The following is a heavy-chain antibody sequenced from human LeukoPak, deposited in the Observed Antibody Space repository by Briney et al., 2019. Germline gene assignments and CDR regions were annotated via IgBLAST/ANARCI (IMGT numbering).Heavy chain of an antibody. CDR3: ARGGLDSSGYYYLFDY. CDR2: IYYSGST. Sequence: SETLSLTCTVSGGSISSGGYYWSWIRQHPGKGLEWIGYIYYSGSTYYNPSLKSRVTISVDTSKNQFSLKLSSVTAADTAVYYGARGGLDSSGYYYLFDYWGQGTLVTVSS. CDR1: GGSISSGGYY. D-gene: IGHD3-22*01. J-gene: IGHJ4*02. V-gene: IGHV4-31*03.